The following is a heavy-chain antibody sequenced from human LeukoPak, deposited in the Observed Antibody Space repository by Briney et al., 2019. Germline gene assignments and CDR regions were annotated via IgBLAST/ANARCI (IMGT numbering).Heavy chain of an antibody. CDR1: GGSFSGYY. CDR3: ARADYSSSWSHEYFYMDV. V-gene: IGHV4-34*01. CDR2: IYHSGNT. Sequence: TSETLSLTCAVYGGSFSGYYWSWIRQPPGKGLEWIGSIYHSGNTYYNPSLKSRVTMPVDTSKNQFSLNLSSVTAADTAVYYCARADYSSSWSHEYFYMDVWGKGTTVTVSS. D-gene: IGHD6-13*01. J-gene: IGHJ6*03.